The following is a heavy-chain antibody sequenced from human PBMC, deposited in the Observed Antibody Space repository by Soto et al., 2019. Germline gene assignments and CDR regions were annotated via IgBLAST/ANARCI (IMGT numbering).Heavy chain of an antibody. V-gene: IGHV3-23*01. Sequence: GGSLRLSCAASGFTFSSYAMSWVRQAPGKGLEWVSAISGSGGSTYYADSVKGRFTISRDNSKNTLYLQMNSLRAEDTAVYYCAATPQKVVVAAYFDYWGQGTLVTVS. D-gene: IGHD2-15*01. J-gene: IGHJ4*02. CDR1: GFTFSSYA. CDR3: AATPQKVVVAAYFDY. CDR2: ISGSGGST.